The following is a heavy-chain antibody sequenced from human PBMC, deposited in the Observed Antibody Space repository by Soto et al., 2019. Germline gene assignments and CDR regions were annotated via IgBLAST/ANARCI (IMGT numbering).Heavy chain of an antibody. Sequence: QVHLVQSGAEVKKPRASVKVSGQGSGYAFTTYSITWVRQAPGQGLEWMGWISAHNGNTNYAQKLQGRVTVTRDTSTITAYMELRSLRYDDTAVYYCARGRYGDYWGQGALVTVSS. V-gene: IGHV1-18*01. D-gene: IGHD1-1*01. J-gene: IGHJ4*02. CDR1: GYAFTTYS. CDR3: ARGRYGDY. CDR2: ISAHNGNT.